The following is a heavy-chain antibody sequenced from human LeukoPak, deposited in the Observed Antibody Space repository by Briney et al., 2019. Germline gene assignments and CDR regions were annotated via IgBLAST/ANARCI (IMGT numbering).Heavy chain of an antibody. V-gene: IGHV3-21*01. CDR1: GFTFSSYS. CDR3: ARGSSGWYFGMDV. Sequence: GGSLRLSCAASGFTFSSYSMNWVRQAPGKGLEWVSSISSSSSYIYYADSVKGRFTISSDNAKNSLYLQMNSLRAEDTAVYYCARGSSGWYFGMDVWGQGTTVTVSS. J-gene: IGHJ6*02. D-gene: IGHD6-19*01. CDR2: ISSSSSYI.